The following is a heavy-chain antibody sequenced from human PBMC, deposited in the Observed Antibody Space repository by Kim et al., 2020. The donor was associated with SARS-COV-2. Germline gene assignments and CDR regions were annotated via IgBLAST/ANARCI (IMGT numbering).Heavy chain of an antibody. CDR3: ATVSMR. CDR2: IKSRSDGGTG. Sequence: GGSLRLSCAVSGIPFSNAWFNWVRQAPGKGLEWVGRIKSRSDGGTGDLAAPVKGSFAISRDDSKHMLYLVMNSLRTDDSGVYYCATVSMRWGQGTLVTVS. V-gene: IGHV3-15*01. J-gene: IGHJ4*02. CDR1: GIPFSNAW. D-gene: IGHD3-16*01.